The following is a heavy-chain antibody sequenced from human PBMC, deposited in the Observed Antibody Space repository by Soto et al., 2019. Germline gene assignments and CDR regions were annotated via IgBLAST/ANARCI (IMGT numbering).Heavy chain of an antibody. J-gene: IGHJ4*02. CDR2: INQDGSEK. CDR3: SRSLNS. CDR1: GFTFSTYW. Sequence: GGSLRLSCAASGFTFSTYWMDWVRQTPGKGLEWVANINQDGSEKNYVDSVKGRFTISRDNAGNSLYLQMSRLTAEDSALYYCSRSLNSWGQGTLVTVSS. V-gene: IGHV3-7*01.